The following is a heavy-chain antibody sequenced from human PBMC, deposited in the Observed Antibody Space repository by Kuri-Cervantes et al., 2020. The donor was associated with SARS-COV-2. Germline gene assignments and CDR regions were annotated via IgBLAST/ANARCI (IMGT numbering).Heavy chain of an antibody. D-gene: IGHD2-2*01. CDR1: GFTFSSYW. J-gene: IGHJ6*03. CDR3: ARVGCSSTSCPPVYYYYYMDV. Sequence: GESLKISCAASGFTFSSYWMHWVRQAPGKGLVWVSRINSDGSSTSYADSVKGRFTISRDNAKNTLYLQMNSLRAEDTAVYYCARVGCSSTSCPPVYYYYYMDVWGKGTTVTVSS. V-gene: IGHV3-74*01. CDR2: INSDGSST.